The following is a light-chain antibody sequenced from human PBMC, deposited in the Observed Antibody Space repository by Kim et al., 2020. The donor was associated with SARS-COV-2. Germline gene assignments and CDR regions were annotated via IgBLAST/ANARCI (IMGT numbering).Light chain of an antibody. J-gene: IGLJ3*02. CDR1: TGAITTDYY. Sequence: QAVVTQEPSLTVSPGGTVTLTCASSTGAITTDYYPDWFQQKPGQLPRAMIYSATYKFSWTPARFSGSLLGGKAALTLSGVQPEDEADYYCLIYHGGAWVFGGGTQLTVL. CDR2: SAT. CDR3: LIYHGGAWV. V-gene: IGLV7-43*01.